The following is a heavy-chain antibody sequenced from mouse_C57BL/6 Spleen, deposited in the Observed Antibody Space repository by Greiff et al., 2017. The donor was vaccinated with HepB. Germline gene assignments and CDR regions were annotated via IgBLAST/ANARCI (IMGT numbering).Heavy chain of an antibody. Sequence: QVQLQQPGAELVMPGASVKLSCKASGYTFTSYWMHWVKQRPGQGLEWIGEIDPSDSYTNYNQKFKGKSTLTVDKSSSTAYMQLSSLTSEDSAVYYCARWGYWYFDVWGIGTTVTVSS. CDR2: IDPSDSYT. V-gene: IGHV1-69*01. CDR1: GYTFTSYW. J-gene: IGHJ1*03. CDR3: ARWGYWYFDV.